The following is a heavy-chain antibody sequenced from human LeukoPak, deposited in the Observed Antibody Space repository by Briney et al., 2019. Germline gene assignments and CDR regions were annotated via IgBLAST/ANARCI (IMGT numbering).Heavy chain of an antibody. Sequence: ASVKVSCKASGYTFTSYGISWVRQAPGQGLEWMGWINPNSGGTNYAQKFQGRVTMTRDTSISTAYMELSRLRSDDTAVYYCAREGIGNDAFDIWGQGTMVTVSS. CDR1: GYTFTSYG. J-gene: IGHJ3*02. CDR2: INPNSGGT. V-gene: IGHV1-2*02. D-gene: IGHD1-14*01. CDR3: AREGIGNDAFDI.